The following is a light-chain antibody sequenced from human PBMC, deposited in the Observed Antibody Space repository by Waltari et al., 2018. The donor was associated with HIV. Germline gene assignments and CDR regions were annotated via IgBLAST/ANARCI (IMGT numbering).Light chain of an antibody. CDR2: AGS. CDR1: SSDVGSYNL. J-gene: IGLJ2*01. V-gene: IGLV2-23*01. Sequence: QSALTQPASVSGSPGQSITISCTGTSSDVGSYNLVSWYQQHPGKAPKLMLYAGSKRASGVSNRFAGSKSGNTAALTISGLQAEDEAEYYCCSYAGSSTLEVFGGGTKLTVL. CDR3: CSYAGSSTLEV.